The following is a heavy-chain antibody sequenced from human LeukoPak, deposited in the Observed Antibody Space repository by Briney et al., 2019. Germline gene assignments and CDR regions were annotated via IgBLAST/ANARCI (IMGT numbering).Heavy chain of an antibody. V-gene: IGHV3-21*01. CDR2: ISSSSSYI. D-gene: IGHD6-13*01. Sequence: GGSLRLSCAVSGFTFSSYSMNWVRQAPGKGLEWVSSISSSSSYIYYADSVKGRFTISRDNAKNSLYLQMNSLRAEDTAVYYCARVFGQQPPNYWGRGTLVTVSS. CDR1: GFTFSSYS. J-gene: IGHJ4*02. CDR3: ARVFGQQPPNY.